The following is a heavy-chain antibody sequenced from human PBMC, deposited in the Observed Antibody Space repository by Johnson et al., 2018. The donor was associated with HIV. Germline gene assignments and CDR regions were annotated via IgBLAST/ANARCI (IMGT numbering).Heavy chain of an antibody. CDR1: GFTFSSYA. CDR2: ISYDGSNK. CDR3: ARASLPGYSRSNDAVGI. D-gene: IGHD6-13*01. J-gene: IGHJ3*02. V-gene: IGHV3-30*04. Sequence: QVQLVESGGGVVQPGRSLRLSCAASGFTFSSYAMHWVRQAPGKGLEWVAVISYDGSNKYYADSVRGRFTISRDNSKNSLYLQMTSLRAEDTAVYYCARASLPGYSRSNDAVGIWGQGTWVTVSS.